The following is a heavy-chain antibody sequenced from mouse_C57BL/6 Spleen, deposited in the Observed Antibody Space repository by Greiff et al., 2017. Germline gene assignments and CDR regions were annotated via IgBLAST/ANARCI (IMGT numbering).Heavy chain of an antibody. J-gene: IGHJ2*01. V-gene: IGHV1-50*01. Sequence: QVQLQQPGAELVKPGASVKLSCKASGYTFTSYWMQWVKQRPGQGLEWIGEIDPSDSYTNYNQKFKGKATLTVDTSSSTAYRQLSSLTSEDYAVYYGARWLPRGYYFDYWGQGTTLTVSS. CDR1: GYTFTSYW. CDR2: IDPSDSYT. CDR3: ARWLPRGYYFDY. D-gene: IGHD2-2*01.